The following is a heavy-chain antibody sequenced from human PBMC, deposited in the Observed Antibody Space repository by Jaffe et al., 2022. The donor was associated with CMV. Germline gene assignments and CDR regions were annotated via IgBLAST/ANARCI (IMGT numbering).Heavy chain of an antibody. D-gene: IGHD6-6*01. CDR1: GGSISSSSYY. CDR2: IYYSGST. J-gene: IGHJ5*02. CDR3: ARVARPNLGNWFDP. Sequence: QLQLQESGPGLVKPSETLSLTCTVSGGSISSSSYYWGWIRQPPGKGLEWIGSIYYSGSTYYNPSLKSRVTISVDTSKNQFSLKLSSVTAADTAVYYCARVARPNLGNWFDPWGQGTLVTVSS. V-gene: IGHV4-39*01.